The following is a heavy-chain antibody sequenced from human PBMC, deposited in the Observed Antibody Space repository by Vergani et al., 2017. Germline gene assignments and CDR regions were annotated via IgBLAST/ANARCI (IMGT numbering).Heavy chain of an antibody. J-gene: IGHJ6*02. V-gene: IGHV3-23*04. CDR1: GFTFSSYA. CDR2: ISGSGGST. CDR3: ATALGYYYYYGMDV. Sequence: EVQLVESGGGLVQPGRSLRLSCAASGFTFSSYAMSWVRQAPGKGLEWVSAISGSGGSTYYADSVKGRFTISRDNSKNTLYLQMNSLRAEDTAVYYCATALGYYYYYGMDVWGQGTTVTVSS.